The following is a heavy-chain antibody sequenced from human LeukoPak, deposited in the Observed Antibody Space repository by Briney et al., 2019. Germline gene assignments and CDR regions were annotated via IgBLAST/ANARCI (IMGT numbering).Heavy chain of an antibody. CDR1: GYTFTSYY. D-gene: IGHD2-15*01. CDR3: AREKLGGSCLI. CDR2: INPSGGST. J-gene: IGHJ3*02. Sequence: SVTVSCKASGYTFTSYYMHGVRQAPGQGLEWMGIINPSGGSTSYAQKFQGRVTMTRDTSPSTVYMELSSLRSADPAVYYCAREKLGGSCLIWGQGTMVTVSS. V-gene: IGHV1-46*01.